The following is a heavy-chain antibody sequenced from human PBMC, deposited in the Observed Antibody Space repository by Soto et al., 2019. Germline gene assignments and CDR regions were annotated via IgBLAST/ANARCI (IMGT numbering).Heavy chain of an antibody. V-gene: IGHV3-33*01. CDR3: ARDGRGGWYISWFDP. D-gene: IGHD6-19*01. CDR1: GFTFSSNG. J-gene: IGHJ5*02. CDR2: IWYDGSNK. Sequence: GGSMRLSCAASGFTFSSNGMHWVRQAPGKGLEWVAVIWYDGSNKYYADSVKGRFTISRDNSKNTLHLQMNSLRAEDTAVYYCARDGRGGWYISWFDPWGQGTLVTVSS.